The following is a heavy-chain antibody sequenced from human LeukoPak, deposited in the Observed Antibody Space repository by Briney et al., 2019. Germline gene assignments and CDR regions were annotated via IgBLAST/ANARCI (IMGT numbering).Heavy chain of an antibody. CDR1: GFTFSSYA. Sequence: GGSLRLSCAASGFTFSSYAMSWVRQAPGKGLEWVSAISGSGGSTYYADSVKGRFTISRDNSKNTLYLQMNSLRAEDTAVYYCAKGSEREAVAGYDAFDIWGQGTMVTVSS. V-gene: IGHV3-23*01. CDR3: AKGSEREAVAGYDAFDI. J-gene: IGHJ3*02. CDR2: ISGSGGST. D-gene: IGHD6-19*01.